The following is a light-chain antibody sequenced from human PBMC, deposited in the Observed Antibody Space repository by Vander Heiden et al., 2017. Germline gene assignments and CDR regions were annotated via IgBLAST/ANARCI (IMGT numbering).Light chain of an antibody. J-gene: IGLJ2*01. Sequence: QSVLTQPPSVSAAPGQKVTISCSGSSSNIGNNYVSWYQHLPGTAPKLLIYENNKRPSGIPDRFSGSKSGTSATLAITGLQTGDEDDYYCGTWDSSLSAGVFGGGTKLTVL. CDR2: ENN. V-gene: IGLV1-51*02. CDR3: GTWDSSLSAGV. CDR1: SSNIGNNY.